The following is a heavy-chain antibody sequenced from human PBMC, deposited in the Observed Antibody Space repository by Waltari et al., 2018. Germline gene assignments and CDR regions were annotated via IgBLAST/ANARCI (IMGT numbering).Heavy chain of an antibody. CDR2: IKQDGSEK. CDR1: GFTFSSYW. CDR3: ARDAEYSGYAFDY. V-gene: IGHV3-7*01. J-gene: IGHJ4*02. D-gene: IGHD5-12*01. Sequence: EVQLVESGGGLVQPGGSLRLSCAASGFTFSSYWMSWVRRAPGKGLEWVANIKQDGSEKYYVDSVKGRFTISRDNAKNSLYLQMNSLRAEDTAVYYCARDAEYSGYAFDYWGQGTLVTVSS.